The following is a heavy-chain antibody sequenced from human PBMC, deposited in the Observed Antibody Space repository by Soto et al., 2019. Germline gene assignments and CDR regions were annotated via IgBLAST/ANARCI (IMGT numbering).Heavy chain of an antibody. CDR3: ARIKLVDFFFINVDVYDMDV. V-gene: IGHV3-48*02. J-gene: IGHJ6*02. Sequence: EVQLVGSGGGLVQPGGSLRLSCAASGFTLSNYAVNWVRQAPGKGLEWVSYISSDSRYIYHGDSVKGRFTISRDNARNSVYLQMNSLRDEDTAVYYCARIKLVDFFFINVDVYDMDVWGQGTPVTVSS. CDR1: GFTLSNYA. D-gene: IGHD2-15*01. CDR2: ISSDSRYI.